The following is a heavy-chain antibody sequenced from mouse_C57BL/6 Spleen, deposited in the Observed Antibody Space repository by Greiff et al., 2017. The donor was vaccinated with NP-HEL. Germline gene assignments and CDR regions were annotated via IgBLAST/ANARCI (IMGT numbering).Heavy chain of an antibody. V-gene: IGHV1-72*01. Sequence: QVQLQQPGAELVKPGASVKLSCKASGYTFTSYWMHWVKQRPGRGLEWIGRIAPNSGGTKYNEKFKSKATLTVDKPSSTAYMQLRSLTSEDSSVYYCARSPSFGYWGQGTTLTASS. J-gene: IGHJ2*01. CDR2: IAPNSGGT. CDR3: ARSPSFGY. CDR1: GYTFTSYW.